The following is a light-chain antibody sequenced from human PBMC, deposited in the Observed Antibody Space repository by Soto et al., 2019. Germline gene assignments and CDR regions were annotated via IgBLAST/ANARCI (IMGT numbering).Light chain of an antibody. CDR1: QGISNY. CDR2: AAS. Sequence: DIQMTQSPSSLSASVGDRVTITCRASQGISNYLAWYQQKPGKVPKLLIYAASTLQSGVPSRFSGSGSGTDFTLTISSLQPEDVATYYCQKYISAPRITFGHGTKVDIK. J-gene: IGKJ3*01. CDR3: QKYISAPRIT. V-gene: IGKV1-27*01.